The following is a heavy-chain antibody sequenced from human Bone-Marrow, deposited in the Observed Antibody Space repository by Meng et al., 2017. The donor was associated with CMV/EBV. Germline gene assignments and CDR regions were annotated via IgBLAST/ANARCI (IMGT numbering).Heavy chain of an antibody. CDR1: GGSFSGYY. V-gene: IGHV4-34*01. J-gene: IGHJ4*02. Sequence: SETLSLTCAVYGGSFSGYYWSWIRQPPGKGLEWIGEINHSGSTNYNPSLRGRVTISADTSKDQLSLTLSSVTAADTAVYYCARGRRVRYFDWSSPFDYWGQGTLVTVSS. D-gene: IGHD3-9*01. CDR3: ARGRRVRYFDWSSPFDY. CDR2: INHSGST.